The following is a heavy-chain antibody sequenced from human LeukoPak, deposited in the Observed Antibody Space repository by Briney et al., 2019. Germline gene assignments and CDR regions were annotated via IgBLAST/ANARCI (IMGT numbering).Heavy chain of an antibody. CDR3: ATERWFDP. J-gene: IGHJ5*02. Sequence: SVKVSCKASGYTFTSYGISWVRQAPGQGLEWMGGIIPIFGTANYAQKFQGRVTITADESTSTAYMELSSLRSEDTAVYYCATERWFDPWGQGTLVTVSS. V-gene: IGHV1-69*13. CDR2: IIPIFGTA. CDR1: GYTFTSYG.